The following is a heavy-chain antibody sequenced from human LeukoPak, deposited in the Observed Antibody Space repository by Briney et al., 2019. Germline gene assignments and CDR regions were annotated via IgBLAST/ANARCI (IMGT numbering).Heavy chain of an antibody. CDR1: GYSFTSYW. D-gene: IGHD2-2*01. CDR2: IYPSDSDT. J-gene: IGHJ3*02. Sequence: GESLKISCKGSGYSFTSYWIGWVRQMPGKGLEWMGIIYPSDSDTRYSPSFQGQVTISADKSISTAYLQWSSLKASDTAMYYCAVALGYCSSTSCYFGAFDIWGQGTMVTVSS. CDR3: AVALGYCSSTSCYFGAFDI. V-gene: IGHV5-51*01.